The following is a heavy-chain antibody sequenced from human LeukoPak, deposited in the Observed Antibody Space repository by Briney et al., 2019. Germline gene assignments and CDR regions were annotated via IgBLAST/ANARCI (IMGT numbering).Heavy chain of an antibody. J-gene: IGHJ4*02. CDR1: GFTFDDYA. Sequence: PGGSLRLSCAASGFTFDDYAMNWVRQAPGKGLEWVSGISWNSGSIGYADSVKGRFTISRDNAKNSLYLQMNSLRAEDTALYYCAKGSFYDSSGYYDYWGQGTLVTVSS. D-gene: IGHD3-22*01. V-gene: IGHV3-9*01. CDR3: AKGSFYDSSGYYDY. CDR2: ISWNSGSI.